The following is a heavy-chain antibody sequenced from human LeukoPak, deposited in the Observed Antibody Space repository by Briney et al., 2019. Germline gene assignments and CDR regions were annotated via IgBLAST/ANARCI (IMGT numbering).Heavy chain of an antibody. V-gene: IGHV4-61*01. CDR3: ARWLQLDDAFDI. CDR1: GGSVSSGSYY. J-gene: IGHJ3*02. Sequence: PSETLSLTCTVSGGSVSSGSYYWSCSRQPPGKGLEWLGHIYYSGSTNYNPSLKSRVTISVDTSKNQFSLKLSSVTAADTAIYYCARWLQLDDAFDIWGQGTMVIVSS. CDR2: IYYSGST. D-gene: IGHD5-24*01.